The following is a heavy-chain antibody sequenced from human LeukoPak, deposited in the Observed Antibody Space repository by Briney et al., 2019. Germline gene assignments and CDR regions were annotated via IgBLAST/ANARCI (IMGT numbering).Heavy chain of an antibody. CDR3: AREIGYSYGFDY. CDR2: IWYDGSNK. D-gene: IGHD5-18*01. Sequence: SGGSLRLSCAASGFTFSSYGMHGVRQAPGKGLEWVAVIWYDGSNKYYADSVKGRFTISRDNSKNTLYLQMNSLRAEDTAVYFCAREIGYSYGFDYWGQGTLVTVSS. J-gene: IGHJ4*02. CDR1: GFTFSSYG. V-gene: IGHV3-33*01.